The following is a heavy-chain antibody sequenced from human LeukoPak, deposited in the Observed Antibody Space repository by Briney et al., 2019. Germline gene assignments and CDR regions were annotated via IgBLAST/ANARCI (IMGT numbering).Heavy chain of an antibody. D-gene: IGHD1-26*01. Sequence: GGSLRLSCAASGFTFSSYAMNWVRQAPGKGLEWVSYISDSSDIIYYADSVKGRFTISRDNAKDSLYLQMNSLRAEDTAIYYCARGYSGTYTNVWGQGTMVTVSS. CDR3: ARGYSGTYTNV. CDR2: ISDSSDII. CDR1: GFTFSSYA. J-gene: IGHJ3*01. V-gene: IGHV3-48*04.